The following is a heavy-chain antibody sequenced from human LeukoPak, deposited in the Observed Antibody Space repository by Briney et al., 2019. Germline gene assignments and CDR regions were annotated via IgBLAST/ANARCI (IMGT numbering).Heavy chain of an antibody. V-gene: IGHV1-18*01. CDR3: ARGVVRGVIIGAFDY. D-gene: IGHD3-10*01. CDR2: ISAYNGNT. J-gene: IGHJ4*02. CDR1: GYTFTSYG. Sequence: ASVKVSCKASGYTFTSYGISRVRQAPGQGLEWMGWISAYNGNTNYAQKLQGRVTMTTDTSTSTAYMELRSLRSDDTAVYYCARGVVRGVIIGAFDYWGQGTLVTVSS.